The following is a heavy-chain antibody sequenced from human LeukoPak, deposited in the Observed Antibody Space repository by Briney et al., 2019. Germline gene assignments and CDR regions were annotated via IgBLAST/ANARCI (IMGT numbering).Heavy chain of an antibody. V-gene: IGHV3-7*01. CDR2: IKQDGSEK. CDR1: GFTFSSYW. J-gene: IGHJ4*02. D-gene: IGHD6-6*01. Sequence: PGGSLRLSCAASGFTFSSYWMSWVRPAPGKGLEWVANIKQDGSEKYYVDSVKGRFTISRDNAKNSLYLQLNSLRAEDTAMYYCARATYGEQLLFESWGQGTLVTVSS. CDR3: ARATYGEQLLFES.